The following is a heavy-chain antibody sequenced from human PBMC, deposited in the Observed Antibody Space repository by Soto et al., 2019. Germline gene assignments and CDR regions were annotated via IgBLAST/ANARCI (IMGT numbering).Heavy chain of an antibody. CDR1: GGTFSSHV. Sequence: QVQLVQSGAEVKKPGSSVKVSCKASGGTFSSHVFNWVRQAPGQGLEWMGGIMPSIGTANYAQKFQGRVTITADESTSKAYMELSSMRSEDTAVYYCARDLEFRDGSISHLDYWGQGTLVTVSS. J-gene: IGHJ4*02. V-gene: IGHV1-69*01. CDR3: ARDLEFRDGSISHLDY. D-gene: IGHD3-3*02. CDR2: IMPSIGTA.